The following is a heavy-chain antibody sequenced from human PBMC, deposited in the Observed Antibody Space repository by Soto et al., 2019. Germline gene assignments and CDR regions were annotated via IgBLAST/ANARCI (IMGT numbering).Heavy chain of an antibody. J-gene: IGHJ6*02. V-gene: IGHV3-21*01. CDR1: GFTFSSYS. CDR3: ARAGDSSGYYYGYYYYVTDV. D-gene: IGHD3-22*01. Sequence: PGGSLRLSCAASGFTFSSYSMNWVRQAPGKGLEWVSSISSSSSYIYYADSVKGRFTISRDNAKNSLYLQMNSLRAEDTAVYYCARAGDSSGYYYGYYYYVTDVWGQRTTVPVSS. CDR2: ISSSSSYI.